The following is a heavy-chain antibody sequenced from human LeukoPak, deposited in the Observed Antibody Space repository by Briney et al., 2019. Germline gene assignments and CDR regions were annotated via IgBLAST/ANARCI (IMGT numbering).Heavy chain of an antibody. CDR2: IYSGGST. Sequence: GGSLRLSCAASGFTVSSNYMSWVRQAPGKGLEWVSVIYSGGSTYYADSVKGRFTISRDNSKNTLYLQMNSLRAEDTAVYYCARVLKLPGDAFDTWGQGTMVTVSS. CDR1: GFTVSSNY. CDR3: ARVLKLPGDAFDT. V-gene: IGHV3-66*01. D-gene: IGHD2-2*01. J-gene: IGHJ3*02.